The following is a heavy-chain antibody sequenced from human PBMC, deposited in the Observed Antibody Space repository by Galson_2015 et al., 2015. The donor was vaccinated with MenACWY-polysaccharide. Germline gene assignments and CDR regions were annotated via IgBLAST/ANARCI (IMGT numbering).Heavy chain of an antibody. J-gene: IGHJ4*02. Sequence: PALVKPTQTLSLTCTFSGFSVTATGVGVGWIRQPPGKAPEWLAPIYWDGDKRFSPSLGARLNITKDTSRDQGVLTMTDMDPVDPATYYCVRLLGGVAFDSWGQGTL. D-gene: IGHD1-26*01. V-gene: IGHV2-5*02. CDR1: GFSVTATGVG. CDR3: VRLLGGVAFDS. CDR2: IYWDGDK.